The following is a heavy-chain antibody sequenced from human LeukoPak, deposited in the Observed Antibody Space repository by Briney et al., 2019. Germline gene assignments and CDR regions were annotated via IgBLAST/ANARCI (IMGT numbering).Heavy chain of an antibody. CDR1: GGSISSSY. Sequence: SETLSLTCSVSGGSISSSYWNWIRQPHGKGLEWIGYFSTSGSTNYNPSLQSRVTISVDTSKNLFSLRLSSVTAADTAVYYCARHGRAVWGSHPTKAFDLWGPGTMVTVSS. J-gene: IGHJ3*01. D-gene: IGHD3-16*02. CDR2: FSTSGST. CDR3: ARHGRAVWGSHPTKAFDL. V-gene: IGHV4-4*08.